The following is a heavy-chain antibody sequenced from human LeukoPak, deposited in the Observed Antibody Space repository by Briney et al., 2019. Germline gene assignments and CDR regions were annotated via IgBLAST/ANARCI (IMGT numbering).Heavy chain of an antibody. CDR2: IYYGEST. Sequence: SETLSLTCTVSGGSISRSSYYWGWIRQTPGKGPEWIGSIYYGESTYYNPSLKSRVTISVDTSKNQFSLKLSSVTAADTAVYYCARIQYYDSSGYYRGVQIYSFDYWGQGTLVTVSS. J-gene: IGHJ4*02. CDR3: ARIQYYDSSGYYRGVQIYSFDY. D-gene: IGHD3-22*01. CDR1: GGSISRSSYY. V-gene: IGHV4-39*07.